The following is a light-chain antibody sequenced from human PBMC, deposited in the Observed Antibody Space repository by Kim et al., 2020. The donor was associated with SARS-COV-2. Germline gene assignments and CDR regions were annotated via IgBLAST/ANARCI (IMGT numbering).Light chain of an antibody. J-gene: IGLJ3*02. V-gene: IGLV3-21*04. CDR1: DIGSKS. CDR3: QVWDSSSDHPV. Sequence: AAGKTARTTCGGNDIGSKSVHWYQQQPGQAHVLVIYYDSDRTSGIPERFSGSNSGNTATLTISRVEAGDEADYYCQVWDSSSDHPVFGGGTQLTVL. CDR2: YDS.